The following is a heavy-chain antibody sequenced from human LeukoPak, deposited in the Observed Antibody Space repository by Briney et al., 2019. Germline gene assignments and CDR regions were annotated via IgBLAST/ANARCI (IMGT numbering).Heavy chain of an antibody. Sequence: GESLRLSCAASGFTFGSYGMHWVRQAPGKGLEWVAVISFDGRNKYFGDSVKGRFSISRDNSKNTLSLQMNSLRPEDTAVYYCVKDGHSVTIFDYWGRGTLVTVSS. CDR2: ISFDGRNK. CDR1: GFTFGSYG. V-gene: IGHV3-30*18. D-gene: IGHD4-17*01. CDR3: VKDGHSVTIFDY. J-gene: IGHJ4*02.